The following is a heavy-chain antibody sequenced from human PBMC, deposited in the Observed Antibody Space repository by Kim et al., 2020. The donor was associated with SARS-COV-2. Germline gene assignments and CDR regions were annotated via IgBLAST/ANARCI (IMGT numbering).Heavy chain of an antibody. CDR2: IYYSGST. J-gene: IGHJ3*02. V-gene: IGHV4-39*01. CDR3: ARHGGWDAFDI. D-gene: IGHD6-19*01. CDR1: GGSISSSSYY. Sequence: SETLSLTCTVSGGSISSSSYYWGWIRQPPGKGLEWIGSIYYSGSTYYNPSLKSRVTISVDTSKNQFSLKLSSVTAADTAVYYCARHGGWDAFDIWGQGTMVTVSS.